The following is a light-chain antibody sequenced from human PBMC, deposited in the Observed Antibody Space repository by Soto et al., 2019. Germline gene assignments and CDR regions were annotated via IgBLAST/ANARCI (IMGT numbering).Light chain of an antibody. Sequence: EIVLTQSPCTLSLSPGERATLSCRASESVSSDYLAWYQQKSGQAPRLLIHGASSRATGIPDRFRGNGSGTDFTLTISRVETEDFAVFYCQQYGSSPVTFGQGTKVEIK. CDR2: GAS. V-gene: IGKV3-20*01. CDR1: ESVSSDY. CDR3: QQYGSSPVT. J-gene: IGKJ1*01.